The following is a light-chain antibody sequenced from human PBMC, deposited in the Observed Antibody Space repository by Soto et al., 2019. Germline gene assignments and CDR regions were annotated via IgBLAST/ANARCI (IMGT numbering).Light chain of an antibody. CDR3: LQHNVFPRA. CDR2: GSS. V-gene: IGKV1-17*01. CDR1: QAIRND. Sequence: DIQMTQSPSSLSASVGDRVTITCRASQAIRNDLAWYQQKPGRAPKRLIYGSSTLQSGVPLRFSGSGSGTEFTLTISGLQPEDFATYYCLQHNVFPRAFGQGTKVDIK. J-gene: IGKJ1*01.